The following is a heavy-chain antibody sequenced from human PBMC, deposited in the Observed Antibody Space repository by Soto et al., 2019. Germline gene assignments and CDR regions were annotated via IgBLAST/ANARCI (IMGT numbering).Heavy chain of an antibody. CDR3: ARGDGEYVHDHYYFDH. D-gene: IGHD4-17*01. CDR2: IKQDGGDD. V-gene: IGHV3-7*01. Sequence: EVQLVESGGGLVQFGGSLRLSCAASGFTFSSYWMSWVRQAPGEGLEWVANIKQDGGDDYYVDSVKGRFTIFRDNAKNSLYLQLNSLRVEDTAVYYCARGDGEYVHDHYYFDHWGQGALVSVSS. J-gene: IGHJ4*02. CDR1: GFTFSSYW.